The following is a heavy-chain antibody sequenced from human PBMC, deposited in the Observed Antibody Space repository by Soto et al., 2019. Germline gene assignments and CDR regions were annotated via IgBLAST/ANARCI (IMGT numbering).Heavy chain of an antibody. V-gene: IGHV3-23*01. Sequence: DVQLLESGGSLVQPGGSLRLSCAASGFTFNAYSLSWVRQAPGKGLQWVSAISTTGGSTYYADSVKGRFTISRDNSQNTLSLQMNSLRAEDTGVYYCARPDGASYNFRYWGQGTLVTVSS. CDR2: ISTTGGST. CDR3: ARPDGASYNFRY. J-gene: IGHJ4*02. CDR1: GFTFNAYS. D-gene: IGHD1-1*01.